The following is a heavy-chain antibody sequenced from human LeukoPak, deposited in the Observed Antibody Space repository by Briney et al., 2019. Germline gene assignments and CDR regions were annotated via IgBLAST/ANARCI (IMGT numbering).Heavy chain of an antibody. D-gene: IGHD3-16*01. V-gene: IGHV4-34*01. CDR1: GGSFSDYQ. CDR2: ISHSRTT. CDR3: ARRLVWHFLLDSRRDVFDI. J-gene: IGHJ3*02. Sequence: PSETLSLTCAVSGGSFSDYQWNWIRQSPGKGLERIGDISHSRTTTSNHYLKSRVTISVETSKTQFPLHLRSVTVAATAASCCARRLVWHFLLDSRRDVFDIWGQGTTITVSS.